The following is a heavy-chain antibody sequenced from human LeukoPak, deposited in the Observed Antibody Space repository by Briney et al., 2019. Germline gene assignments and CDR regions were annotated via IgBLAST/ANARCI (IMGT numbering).Heavy chain of an antibody. D-gene: IGHD3-10*01. V-gene: IGHV4-4*07. CDR2: LYISGST. Sequence: PSETLSLTCTVSGASISSDYYNWIRQTAGRGLEWIGRLYISGSTDYNPSLKSRVTISVDTSNNQFSLNLNSVTAADTAVYFCARDLSGSLYFDYWGQGVLVTVSS. CDR3: ARDLSGSLYFDY. CDR1: GASISSDY. J-gene: IGHJ4*02.